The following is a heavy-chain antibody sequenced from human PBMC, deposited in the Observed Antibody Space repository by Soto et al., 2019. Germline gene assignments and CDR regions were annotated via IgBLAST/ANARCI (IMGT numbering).Heavy chain of an antibody. CDR2: ISAYSGNT. D-gene: IGHD3-16*01. J-gene: IGHJ6*02. CDR3: AMLDNYVTTTPQDV. Sequence: QVQLVQSGDEVRKPGSSVKVSCKASGYIFVNYGIAWVRQAPGPGLEWMGWISAYSGNTHYASKVQGRLTMTTDKSTSTASMDLRRLTSSDTPWYYCAMLDNYVTTTPQDVWGQGTTVTVSS. CDR1: GYIFVNYG. V-gene: IGHV1-18*01.